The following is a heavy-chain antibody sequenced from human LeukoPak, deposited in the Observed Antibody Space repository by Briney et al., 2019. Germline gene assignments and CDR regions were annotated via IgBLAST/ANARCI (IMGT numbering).Heavy chain of an antibody. V-gene: IGHV1-24*01. D-gene: IGHD6-13*01. J-gene: IGHJ5*02. CDR2: FDPEDGET. CDR3: ATGSPTSSSWYDYNWFDP. Sequence: ASVTVSFTVSGYTLTELSMHWVRQAPGKGLEWMGGFDPEDGETIYAQKFQGRVTMTEDTSTDTAYMELSSLRSEDTAVYYCATGSPTSSSWYDYNWFDPWGQGTLVTVSS. CDR1: GYTLTELS.